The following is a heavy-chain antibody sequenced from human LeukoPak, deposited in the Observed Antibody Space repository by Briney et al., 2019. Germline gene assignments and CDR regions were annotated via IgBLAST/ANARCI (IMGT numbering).Heavy chain of an antibody. V-gene: IGHV4-39*07. J-gene: IGHJ6*03. CDR2: IYYSGST. D-gene: IGHD3-10*01. CDR1: GGSISSSSYY. Sequence: SETLSLTCTVSGGSISSSSYYWGWIRQPPGKGLEWIGSIYYSGSTNYNPSLKSRVTISVDTSKNQFSLKLSSVTAADTAVYYCARVGEGYGSGRRGNFYYYYMDVWGKGTTVTISS. CDR3: ARVGEGYGSGRRGNFYYYYMDV.